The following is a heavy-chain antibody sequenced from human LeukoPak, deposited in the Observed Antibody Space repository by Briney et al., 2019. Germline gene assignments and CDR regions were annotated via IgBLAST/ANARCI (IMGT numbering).Heavy chain of an antibody. CDR3: AKERSIAAAGYYYYYGMDV. V-gene: IGHV1-2*04. Sequence: GASVKVSCKASGYTFTGYYMHWVRQAPGQGLEWMGWINPNSGGTNYAQKFQGWVTMTGDTSISTAYMELSRLRSDDTAVYYCAKERSIAAAGYYYYYGMDVWGQGTTVTVSS. J-gene: IGHJ6*02. D-gene: IGHD6-13*01. CDR1: GYTFTGYY. CDR2: INPNSGGT.